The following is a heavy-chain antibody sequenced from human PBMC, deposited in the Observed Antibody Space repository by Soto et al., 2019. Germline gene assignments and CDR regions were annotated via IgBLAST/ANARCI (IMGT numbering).Heavy chain of an antibody. J-gene: IGHJ6*02. CDR3: ARSSYSSSWNRLYYYYYGMDV. CDR1: GGTFSSYA. V-gene: IGHV1-69*13. D-gene: IGHD6-13*01. CDR2: IIPIFGTA. Sequence: SVKVSCKASGGTFSSYAISWVRQAPGQGLEWMGGIIPIFGTANYAQKFQGRVTITADESTSTAYMELSSLRSEDTAVYYCARSSYSSSWNRLYYYYYGMDVWGQGTTVTVSS.